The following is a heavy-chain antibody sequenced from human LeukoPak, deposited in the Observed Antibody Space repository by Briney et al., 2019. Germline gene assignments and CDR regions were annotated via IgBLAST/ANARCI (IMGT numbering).Heavy chain of an antibody. D-gene: IGHD6-13*01. CDR2: IKQDGSEK. V-gene: IGHV3-7*01. Sequence: GGSLRLSCAASGFTFSSYWMSWVRQAPGKGLEWVANIKQDGSEKYYVDSVKGRFTISRDNAKNSLYLQMNSLRAEDTAVYYCARDYSSSSGKHAFDIWGQGTMVTVSS. CDR1: GFTFSSYW. CDR3: ARDYSSSSGKHAFDI. J-gene: IGHJ3*02.